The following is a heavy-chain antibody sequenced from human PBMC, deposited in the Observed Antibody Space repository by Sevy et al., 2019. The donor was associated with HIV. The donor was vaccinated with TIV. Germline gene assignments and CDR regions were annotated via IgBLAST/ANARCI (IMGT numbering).Heavy chain of an antibody. V-gene: IGHV3-30*18. J-gene: IGHJ6*02. D-gene: IGHD1-7*01. CDR2: ISYDGSNK. CDR3: AKARSLNSWNSGGYYYYYGMDV. CDR1: GFTFSSYG. Sequence: GGSLRLSCAASGFTFSSYGMHWVRQAPGKGLEWVAVISYDGSNKYYADSVKGRFTISRDNSKNTLYLQMNSLSAEDTAVYYCAKARSLNSWNSGGYYYYYGMDVWGQGTTVTVSS.